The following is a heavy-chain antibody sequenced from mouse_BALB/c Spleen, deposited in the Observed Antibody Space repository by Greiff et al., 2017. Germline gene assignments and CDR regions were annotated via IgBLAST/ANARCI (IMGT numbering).Heavy chain of an antibody. Sequence: EVQLQESGGGLVQPGGSLKLSCAASGFDFSRYWMSWVRQAPGKGLEWIGEINPDSSTINYTPSLKDKFIISRDNAKNTLYLQMSKVRSEDTALYYCARQDYYGYGFAYWGQGTLVTVSA. CDR1: GFDFSRYW. V-gene: IGHV4-1*02. D-gene: IGHD1-2*01. CDR2: INPDSSTI. J-gene: IGHJ3*01. CDR3: ARQDYYGYGFAY.